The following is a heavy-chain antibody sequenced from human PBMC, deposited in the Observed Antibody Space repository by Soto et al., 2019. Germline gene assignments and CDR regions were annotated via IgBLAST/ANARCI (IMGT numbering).Heavy chain of an antibody. CDR3: ARGLVSRYFDWLYTNRFAP. Sequence: ASVKVSCKASGYTFTGYYMHWVRQAPGQGLEWMGWINPNSGGTNYAQKFQGWVTMTRDTSISTAYMELSRLRSDDTAVYYCARGLVSRYFDWLYTNRFAPWGQGTLGTVSS. CDR1: GYTFTGYY. V-gene: IGHV1-2*04. CDR2: INPNSGGT. D-gene: IGHD3-9*01. J-gene: IGHJ5*02.